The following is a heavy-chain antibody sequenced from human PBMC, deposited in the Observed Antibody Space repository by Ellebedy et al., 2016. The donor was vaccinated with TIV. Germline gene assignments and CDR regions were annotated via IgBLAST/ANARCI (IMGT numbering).Heavy chain of an antibody. V-gene: IGHV3-15*01. CDR3: TTGMTPFLNRKGWTPYH. D-gene: IGHD2/OR15-2a*01. CDR1: GFSFSNAW. CDR2: IKSESAGGTI. Sequence: GESLKISCAASGFSFSNAWLSWVRQAPGKGLEWVGRIKSESAGGTIGYAAPVKGRFTIYRDDSRNTLNLQMNTLKTENTAVYYCTTGMTPFLNRKGWTPYHWGQGTLVTVSS. J-gene: IGHJ5*02.